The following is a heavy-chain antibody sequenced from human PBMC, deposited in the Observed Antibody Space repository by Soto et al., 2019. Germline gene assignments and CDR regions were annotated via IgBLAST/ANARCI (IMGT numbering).Heavy chain of an antibody. CDR2: IYSSGHS. Sequence: SETLSLTCSVSGGSLSSYYWGWVRQSPGKGVEWIAYIYSSGHSDYNPPFQSRASISLDTSKSQFSLKLTSVTAADTAVYFCARLAGNSFFEHWGQGTQVTVSS. V-gene: IGHV4-59*01. J-gene: IGHJ1*01. D-gene: IGHD1-1*01. CDR1: GGSLSSYY. CDR3: ARLAGNSFFEH.